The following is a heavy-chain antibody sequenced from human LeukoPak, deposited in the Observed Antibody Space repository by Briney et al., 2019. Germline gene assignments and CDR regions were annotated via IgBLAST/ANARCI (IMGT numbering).Heavy chain of an antibody. J-gene: IGHJ3*02. CDR2: IRGKASGATT. CDR1: GFSFGDFA. CDR3: SRDKYGDYITAFDI. D-gene: IGHD4-17*01. V-gene: IGHV3-49*03. Sequence: PWGSLRLSCLGSGFSFGDFALSWFRQAPGKGLEWVGFIRGKASGATTEYAASVKGRSSISRDESKTIAYLQMNSLKPEDTAVYYCSRDKYGDYITAFDIWGQGTMVTVSS.